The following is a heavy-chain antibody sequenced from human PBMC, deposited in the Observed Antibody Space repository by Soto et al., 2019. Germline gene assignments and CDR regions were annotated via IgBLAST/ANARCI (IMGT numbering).Heavy chain of an antibody. D-gene: IGHD6-13*01. CDR1: GYTFTGYY. V-gene: IGHV1-2*02. CDR2: INPNSGGA. Sequence: QVQLVQSGAEVKKPGASVKVSCKASGYTFTGYYMHWVRQAPGQGLVWMGWINPNSGGANYAQKFQGRVTMTRDTSISTAYMELSRLRADDTAVYYCARAPRIAAAGNNNWFDPWGKGTLVTVSS. CDR3: ARAPRIAAAGNNNWFDP. J-gene: IGHJ5*02.